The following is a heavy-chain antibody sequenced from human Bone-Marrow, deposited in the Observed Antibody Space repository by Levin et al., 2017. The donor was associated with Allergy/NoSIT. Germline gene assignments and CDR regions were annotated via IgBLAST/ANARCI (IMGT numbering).Heavy chain of an antibody. CDR1: GFTFSSYG. CDR2: ISYDGSNK. V-gene: IGHV3-30*18. D-gene: IGHD3-10*01. CDR3: AKDQGNVLLWS. Sequence: GGSLRLSCAASGFTFSSYGMHWVRQAPGKGLEWVAVISYDGSNKYYADSVKGRFTISRDNSKNTLYLQMNSLRAEDTAVYYCAKDQGNVLLWSWGQGTLVTVSS. J-gene: IGHJ5*02.